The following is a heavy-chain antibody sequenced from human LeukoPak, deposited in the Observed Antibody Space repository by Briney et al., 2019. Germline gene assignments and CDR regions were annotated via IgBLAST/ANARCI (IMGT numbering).Heavy chain of an antibody. CDR2: IIPIFGTA. CDR3: ARENYGSGSPFDY. V-gene: IGHV1-69*05. Sequence: SVKVSCKASGGTFSSYAISWVRQAPGQGLEWMGRIIPIFGTANYAQKFQGRVTMTTDESTSTAYMELSSLRSEDTAVYYCARENYGSGSPFDYWGQGTLVTVSS. D-gene: IGHD3-10*01. J-gene: IGHJ4*02. CDR1: GGTFSSYA.